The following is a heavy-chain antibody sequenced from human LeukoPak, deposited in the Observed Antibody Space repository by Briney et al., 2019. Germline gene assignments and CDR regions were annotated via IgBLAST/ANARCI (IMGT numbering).Heavy chain of an antibody. CDR1: GDSINTRYYY. J-gene: IGHJ4*02. CDR3: ARHCGSTSCYVDFDY. D-gene: IGHD2-2*01. V-gene: IGHV4-39*01. Sequence: SEALSLTCTVSGDSINTRYYYWGWIRQSPGKGLQWIGSVYHGGRTYYNPSLKSRVTISAYTSKNQFSLKVNSVTAADTAVYYCARHCGSTSCYVDFDYWGQGTLVSVSS. CDR2: VYHGGRT.